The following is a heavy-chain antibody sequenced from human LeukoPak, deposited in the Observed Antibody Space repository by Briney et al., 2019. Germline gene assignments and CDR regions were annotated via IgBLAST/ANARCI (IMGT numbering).Heavy chain of an antibody. D-gene: IGHD5-12*01. J-gene: IGHJ6*03. Sequence: GGSLRLSCAASGFTFSSYAMHWVRQAPGKGLEWVAVISYDGRNKYYADSVKGRFTISRDNSKNTLYLQMKSLRAEDTAVYYCAKGGGYEAQYYYYYLDVWGKGTTVTISS. CDR3: AKGGGYEAQYYYYYLDV. CDR1: GFTFSSYA. V-gene: IGHV3-30*04. CDR2: ISYDGRNK.